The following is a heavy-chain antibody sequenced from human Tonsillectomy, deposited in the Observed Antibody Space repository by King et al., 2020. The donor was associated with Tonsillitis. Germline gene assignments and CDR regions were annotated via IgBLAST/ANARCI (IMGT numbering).Heavy chain of an antibody. CDR1: GFNFHIYG. J-gene: IGHJ4*01. Sequence: VQLVESGGGVVQPGRSLRLSCTASGFNFHIYGMHWVRQAPGRGLEWVALISYDGSKADYADSVRGRFTISRENSDKTLTLQRSNLRPEDTAVYYCATQYCGGDYHREGFFYRWGRGTLVTVSS. CDR2: ISYDGSKA. V-gene: IGHV3-30*03. D-gene: IGHD2-21*02. CDR3: ATQYCGGDYHREGFFYR.